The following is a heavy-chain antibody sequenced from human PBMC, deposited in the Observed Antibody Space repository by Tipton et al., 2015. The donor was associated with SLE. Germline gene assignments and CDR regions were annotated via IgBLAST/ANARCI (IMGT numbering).Heavy chain of an antibody. CDR3: ARHDGGDYSPQGY. CDR1: GGSVSSGTHY. V-gene: IGHV4-39*01. D-gene: IGHD4-11*01. J-gene: IGHJ4*02. Sequence: TLSLTCTVSGGSVSSGTHYWGWIRQPPGKGLEWIGNVYYSGYSYYNPSLKSRVTISMDTSKNQFSLKLSSVTAADTAVYYCARHDGGDYSPQGYWGQGTLVTVSS. CDR2: VYYSGYS.